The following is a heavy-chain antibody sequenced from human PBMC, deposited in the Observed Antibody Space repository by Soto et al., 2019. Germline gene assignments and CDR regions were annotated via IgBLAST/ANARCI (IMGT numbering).Heavy chain of an antibody. CDR3: ARVPLDGGYFDY. CDR2: MYVSGRT. Sequence: EVQLVESGGGLIRPGGSLRLSCAASGFTVWSNYMTWVRQAPGKGLEWVSVMYVSGRTHYVESVKGRFTISRDNSKNTLDLQMNSLRAEDTAVYYCARVPLDGGYFDYWGQGTLVTVSS. V-gene: IGHV3-53*01. J-gene: IGHJ4*02. D-gene: IGHD3-16*01. CDR1: GFTVWSNY.